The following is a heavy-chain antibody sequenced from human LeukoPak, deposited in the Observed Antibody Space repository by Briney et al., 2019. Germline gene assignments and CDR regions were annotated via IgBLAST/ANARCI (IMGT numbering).Heavy chain of an antibody. CDR1: GFTFSSYS. J-gene: IGHJ4*02. D-gene: IGHD5-24*01. CDR3: ARASRDGYNGFDY. V-gene: IGHV3-21*01. Sequence: GGSLRLSCAASGFTFSSYSMNWVRQAPGKGLEWVSSVSSSGSYIYYADSVKGRFTISRDNAKNSLYLQMNSLRAEDTAVYYCARASRDGYNGFDYWGQGTLVTVSS. CDR2: VSSSGSYI.